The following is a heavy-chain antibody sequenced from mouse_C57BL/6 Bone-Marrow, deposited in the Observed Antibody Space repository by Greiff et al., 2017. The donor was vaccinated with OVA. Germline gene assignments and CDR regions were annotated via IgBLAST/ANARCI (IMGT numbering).Heavy chain of an antibody. CDR3: AREDYYGVRGLDY. CDR1: GFNIKNTY. D-gene: IGHD1-1*01. Sequence: VHVKQSVAELVRPGASVKLSCTASGFNIKNTYMHWVKQRPEQGLEWIGRIDPANGNTKYAPNFQGKATITADTSSNTAYLQLRSLTSEDTAIYYCAREDYYGVRGLDYWGQGTTLTVSS. V-gene: IGHV14-3*01. J-gene: IGHJ2*01. CDR2: IDPANGNT.